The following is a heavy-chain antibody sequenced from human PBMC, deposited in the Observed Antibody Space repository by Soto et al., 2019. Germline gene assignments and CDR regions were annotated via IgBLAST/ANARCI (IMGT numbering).Heavy chain of an antibody. D-gene: IGHD6-13*01. CDR2: TYYSGLT. CDR3: ARLPAEATVAAGGMDV. V-gene: IGHV4-39*01. CDR1: GGSIRTGVFY. J-gene: IGHJ6*02. Sequence: PSETLSLTCSVSGGSIRTGVFYWGWIRQPPGKGLEWIGSTYYSGLTFYTPSLKSRVTISVDTSKNQFSLNLDSVTAADTAVYYCARLPAEATVAAGGMDVWGQGTTVTVS.